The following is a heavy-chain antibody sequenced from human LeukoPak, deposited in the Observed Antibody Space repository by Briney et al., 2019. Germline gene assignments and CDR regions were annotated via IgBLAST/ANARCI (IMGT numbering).Heavy chain of an antibody. CDR1: GGSISSGGYY. CDR3: ARDRNPRGIDY. Sequence: SETLSLTCTVSGGSISSGGYYWSWIRQPPGKGLEWIGYIYHSGSTYYNPSLKSRVTISVDRSKNQFSLKLSSVTAADTAVYYCARDRNPRGIDYWGQGTLVTVSS. J-gene: IGHJ4*02. CDR2: IYHSGST. V-gene: IGHV4-30-2*01.